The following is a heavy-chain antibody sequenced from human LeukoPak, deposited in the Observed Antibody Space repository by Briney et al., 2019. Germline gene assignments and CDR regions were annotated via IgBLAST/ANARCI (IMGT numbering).Heavy chain of an antibody. D-gene: IGHD3-22*01. J-gene: IGHJ6*02. CDR1: GYTFTSYG. CDR2: ISAYNGNT. V-gene: IGHV1-18*01. CDR3: ARDYYDSSGYGMDV. Sequence: ASVKVSCKASGYTFTSYGISWVRQAPGQGLEWMGWISAYNGNTNYAQKLQGRVTMTTDTSTSTAYVELRSLRSDDTAVYYCARDYYDSSGYGMDVWGQGTTVTVSS.